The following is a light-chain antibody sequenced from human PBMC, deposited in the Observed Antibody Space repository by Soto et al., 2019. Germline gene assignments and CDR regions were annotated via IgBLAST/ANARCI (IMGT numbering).Light chain of an antibody. J-gene: IGLJ2*01. CDR1: SSDVAGYNY. Sequence: QSALTQPASVSGSPGQSITISCTGTSSDVAGYNYVSWYQQHPGKAPKLMIYDVSNRPSGVSNRFSGSKSGNTASLTISGLHAEDEADYYCSSYTSSSTPIFGGGTKLTVL. CDR2: DVS. V-gene: IGLV2-14*01. CDR3: SSYTSSSTPI.